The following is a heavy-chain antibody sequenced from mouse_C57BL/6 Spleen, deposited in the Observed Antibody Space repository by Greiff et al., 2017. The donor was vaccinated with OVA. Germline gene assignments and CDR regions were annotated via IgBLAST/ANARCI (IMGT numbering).Heavy chain of an antibody. CDR3: AIEGYYDRDWYFDD. CDR2: IDPNSGGT. D-gene: IGHD1-1*01. J-gene: IGHJ1*03. V-gene: IGHV1-72*01. Sequence: QVQLQQPGAELVKPGASVKLSCKASGYTFTSYWMHWVKQRPGRGLEWIGRIDPNSGGTKYNEKFKSKATLTVDKPSSTAYMKLSRLTSEDSAVDFYAIEGYYDRDWYFDDWGTGTTVTVSS. CDR1: GYTFTSYW.